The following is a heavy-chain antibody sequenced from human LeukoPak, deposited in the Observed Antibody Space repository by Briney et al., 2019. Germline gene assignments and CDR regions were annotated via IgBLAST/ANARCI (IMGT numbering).Heavy chain of an antibody. CDR2: IYYSGST. CDR3: ARGYCSSTSCYTLTDYGMDV. D-gene: IGHD2-2*02. CDR1: GGSISSYY. J-gene: IGHJ6*02. Sequence: SETLSLTCTVSGGSISSYYWSWLRQPPGKGLEWIGYIYYSGSTNYNPSLKSRVTISVDTSKNRFSLKLSPVTAADTAVYYCARGYCSSTSCYTLTDYGMDVWGQGTTVTVSS. V-gene: IGHV4-59*01.